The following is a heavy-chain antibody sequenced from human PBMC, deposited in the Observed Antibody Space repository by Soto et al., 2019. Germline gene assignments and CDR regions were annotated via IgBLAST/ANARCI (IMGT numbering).Heavy chain of an antibody. V-gene: IGHV1-3*01. CDR1: GYTLTSYA. CDR2: INAGNGNT. CDR3: ARDSRFIVATGFLPYYFDS. J-gene: IGHJ4*02. Sequence: ASVKVSCKASGYTLTSYAMHWVRQAHGQRLEWMGWINAGNGNTKHSQKFQGRVTITRDTSASTAYMELSSLRSEDTAVYYCARDSRFIVATGFLPYYFDSWGQGTLVTVSS. D-gene: IGHD5-12*01.